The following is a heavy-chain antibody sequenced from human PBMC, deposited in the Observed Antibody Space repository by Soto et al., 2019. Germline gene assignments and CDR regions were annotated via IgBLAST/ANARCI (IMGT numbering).Heavy chain of an antibody. J-gene: IGHJ4*02. Sequence: GGSLRLSCAASGFTFSSYGMHWVRQAPGKGLEWVAVISYDGSNKYYADSVKGRFTISRDNSKNTLYLQMNSLRAEDTAVYYCAKESMTYYDSSGYQLDYWGQGTLVTVSS. CDR1: GFTFSSYG. CDR2: ISYDGSNK. D-gene: IGHD3-22*01. CDR3: AKESMTYYDSSGYQLDY. V-gene: IGHV3-30*18.